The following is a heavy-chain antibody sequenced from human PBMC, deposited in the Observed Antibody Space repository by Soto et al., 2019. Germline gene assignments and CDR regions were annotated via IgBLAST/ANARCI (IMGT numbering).Heavy chain of an antibody. V-gene: IGHV4-30-4*01. D-gene: IGHD2-2*02. Sequence: PSETLSLTCTFSGFSIRTGDYYWSWIRQPPGKGLEWIGYISYSGSTYYNPSLKSRVTISVDTSKNQFSLRLSSVTAADTAVHYCARYTSDAFDIWGQGTMVTVSS. CDR2: ISYSGST. CDR1: GFSIRTGDYY. J-gene: IGHJ3*02. CDR3: ARYTSDAFDI.